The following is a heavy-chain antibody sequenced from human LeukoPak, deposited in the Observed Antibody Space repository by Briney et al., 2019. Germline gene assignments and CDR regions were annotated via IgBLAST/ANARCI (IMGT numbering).Heavy chain of an antibody. D-gene: IGHD3-10*01. Sequence: PSETLSLTCTVSGGSINSSNYYWGWIRQPPGKGLEWIGSIYYSGGTYYNPSLKSRITISVDTSKNQFSLKLNSVTAADTAVYYCARRRVTLVRGVIILRGWFDPWGQGTLVTVSS. CDR2: IYYSGGT. CDR1: GGSINSSNYY. J-gene: IGHJ5*02. CDR3: ARRRVTLVRGVIILRGWFDP. V-gene: IGHV4-39*01.